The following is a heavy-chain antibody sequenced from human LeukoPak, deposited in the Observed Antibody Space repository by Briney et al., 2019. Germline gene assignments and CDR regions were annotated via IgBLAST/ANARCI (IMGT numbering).Heavy chain of an antibody. CDR1: GGSISSYY. Sequence: PSETLSLTCTVSGGSISSYYWSWIRQPAGKGLEWIGRIYTSGSTNYNPSLKSRITMSVDTSKNQFSLKLSSVTAADTAVYYCARVGYSGRGDGAFDIWGQGTMVTVSS. CDR3: ARVGYSGRGDGAFDI. CDR2: IYTSGST. J-gene: IGHJ3*02. V-gene: IGHV4-4*07. D-gene: IGHD5-24*01.